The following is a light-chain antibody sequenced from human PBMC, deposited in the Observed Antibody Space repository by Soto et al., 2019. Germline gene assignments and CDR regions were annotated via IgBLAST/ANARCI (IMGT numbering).Light chain of an antibody. CDR1: SSDIGDYNY. Sequence: QSALTQPASVSGSPGQSITISCTGTSSDIGDYNYVSWYQQHPGKAPKLIIYEVSNRPSGVSNRFSGSKSGNTASLTISGLQAEDEADYYCSSYARSSTIFAGGTKLTVL. CDR3: SSYARSSTI. V-gene: IGLV2-14*01. CDR2: EVS. J-gene: IGLJ2*01.